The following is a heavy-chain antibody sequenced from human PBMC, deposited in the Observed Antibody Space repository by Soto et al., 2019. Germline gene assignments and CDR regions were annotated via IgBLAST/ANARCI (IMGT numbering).Heavy chain of an antibody. D-gene: IGHD2-2*01. J-gene: IGHJ5*02. CDR3: ARKGRYCTSASCYAWWFDP. Sequence: QVPLQQWGAGLLKPSETLSLTCAVYGGSFSGYYWSWIRQPPGKGLEWIGEINHRGSTNYNPSLKSRVTISVDTSKNQFSLKLSSVTAADTAVYYCARKGRYCTSASCYAWWFDPWGQGTPVTVSS. CDR2: INHRGST. CDR1: GGSFSGYY. V-gene: IGHV4-34*01.